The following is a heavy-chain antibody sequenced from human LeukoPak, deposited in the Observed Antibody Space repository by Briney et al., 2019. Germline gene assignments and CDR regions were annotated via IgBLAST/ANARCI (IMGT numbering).Heavy chain of an antibody. CDR3: ARLSRNYYGSGTYLYYFDY. Sequence: SETLSLTCADYGGSFSGYYWSWIRQPPGKGLEWIGYIYYSGSTNYNPSLKSRVTILVDTSKNQFSLKLSSVTAADTAVYYCARLSRNYYGSGTYLYYFDYWGQGTLVTVSS. D-gene: IGHD3-10*01. CDR1: GGSFSGYY. CDR2: IYYSGST. V-gene: IGHV4-59*08. J-gene: IGHJ4*02.